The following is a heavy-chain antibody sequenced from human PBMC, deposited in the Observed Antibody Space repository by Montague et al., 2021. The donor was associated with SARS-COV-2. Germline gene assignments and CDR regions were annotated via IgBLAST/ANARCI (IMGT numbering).Heavy chain of an antibody. Sequence: SETLSLTCAVYGGSLSGHSWSWVRQAPEKGLEWIGDIGHTGSFKYNPSLKSRVTMSIGAAKNQFSLRMTSVTAADTSIYYCARGGTERSTTFGVVFFPLLDSWGQGTLATVSS. D-gene: IGHD3-3*01. CDR2: IGHTGSF. V-gene: IGHV4-34*01. CDR3: ARGGTERSTTFGVVFFPLLDS. J-gene: IGHJ4*02. CDR1: GGSLSGHS.